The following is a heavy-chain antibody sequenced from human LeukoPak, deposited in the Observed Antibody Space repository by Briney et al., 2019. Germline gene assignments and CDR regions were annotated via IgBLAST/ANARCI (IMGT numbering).Heavy chain of an antibody. CDR1: GYTFISYG. D-gene: IGHD3-16*02. Sequence: ASVKVSCKASGYTFISYGISWVRQAPGQGLEWMGWISGYNGITNYAQNLQGRVTMTTDTSTSTAYMELRSLKSDDTAVYYCARERSYYDDVWGSYRSSYYFDYWGQGTLVTVSS. J-gene: IGHJ4*02. CDR2: ISGYNGIT. V-gene: IGHV1-18*01. CDR3: ARERSYYDDVWGSYRSSYYFDY.